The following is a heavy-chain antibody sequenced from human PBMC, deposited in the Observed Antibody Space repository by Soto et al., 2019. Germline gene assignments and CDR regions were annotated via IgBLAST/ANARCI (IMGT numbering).Heavy chain of an antibody. CDR1: GFTFSSYA. J-gene: IGHJ3*02. Sequence: GGSLRLSCAASGFTFSSYAVSWVRQAPGKGLEWVSGISDSGGNTYYADSVKGRFTISRDNSKNTLYLQMNSLRAEDTAVYYCAKVSGSYYVGAFDIWGQGTMVTVS. CDR2: ISDSGGNT. D-gene: IGHD1-26*01. CDR3: AKVSGSYYVGAFDI. V-gene: IGHV3-23*01.